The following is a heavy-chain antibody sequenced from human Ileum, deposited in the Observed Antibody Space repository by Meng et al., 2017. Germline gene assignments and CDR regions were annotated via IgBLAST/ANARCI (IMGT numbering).Heavy chain of an antibody. Sequence: QVHLVQSGREVRKPGASVKVSCQASGYSFTNYGINWVRQAPGKGLEWMGWTSTYNSNRNYAQSLQGRVAMTTDTSTTTAHMELRSLTFDDTAVYYCARGRHCSSTTCYLSDSWGQGTLVTVSS. CDR2: TSTYNSNR. V-gene: IGHV1-18*01. CDR1: GYSFTNYG. J-gene: IGHJ4*02. CDR3: ARGRHCSSTTCYLSDS. D-gene: IGHD2-2*01.